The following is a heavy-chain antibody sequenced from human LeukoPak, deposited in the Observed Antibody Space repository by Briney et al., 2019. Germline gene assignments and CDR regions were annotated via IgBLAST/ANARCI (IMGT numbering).Heavy chain of an antibody. V-gene: IGHV3-43*02. CDR2: ISGDGGST. J-gene: IGHJ6*02. Sequence: GGSLRLSCAASGFTFDDYAMHWVRQAPGKGLEWVSLISGDGGSTYYADSVKGRFTISRDNSKNSLYLQMNSLRTEDTALYYFAKIVTVGRDVWGQGTTVTVSS. CDR1: GFTFDDYA. D-gene: IGHD1-14*01. CDR3: AKIVTVGRDV.